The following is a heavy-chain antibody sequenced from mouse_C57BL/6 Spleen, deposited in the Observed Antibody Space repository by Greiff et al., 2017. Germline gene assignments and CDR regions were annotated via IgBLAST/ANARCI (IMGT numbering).Heavy chain of an antibody. Sequence: EVKLMESGGGLVKPGGSLKLSCAASGFTFSDYGMHWVRQAPEKGLEWVAYISSGSSTIYYADTVKGRFTISRDNAKNTLFLQMTSLRSEDTAMYYCARGGPYAMDYWGQGTSVTVSS. V-gene: IGHV5-17*01. D-gene: IGHD3-3*01. J-gene: IGHJ4*01. CDR2: ISSGSSTI. CDR1: GFTFSDYG. CDR3: ARGGPYAMDY.